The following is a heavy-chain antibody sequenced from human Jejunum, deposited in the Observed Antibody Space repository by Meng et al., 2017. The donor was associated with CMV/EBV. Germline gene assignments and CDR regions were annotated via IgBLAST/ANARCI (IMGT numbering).Heavy chain of an antibody. Sequence: SCAASGFTFINAWMSWVRQAPGKGLEWVGRIRSNADGGTADYVAPVTGRFTVSSDDSKNTLYLQMNSLKTEDTAVYYCTTEYDWGQGTLVTVSS. J-gene: IGHJ4*02. CDR3: TTEYD. CDR1: GFTFINAW. V-gene: IGHV3-15*01. CDR2: IRSNADGGTA.